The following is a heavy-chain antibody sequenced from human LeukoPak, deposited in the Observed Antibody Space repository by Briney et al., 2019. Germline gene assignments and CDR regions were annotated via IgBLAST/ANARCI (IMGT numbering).Heavy chain of an antibody. CDR1: GFTFSSYA. CDR3: AKLGVRGVITPIDY. V-gene: IGHV3-23*01. CDR2: FSGSGGST. D-gene: IGHD3-10*02. J-gene: IGHJ4*02. Sequence: GGSLRLSCAASGFTFSSYAMSWARQAPGKGLEWVSAFSGSGGSTYYADSVKGRFTISRDNSKNTLYLQMNSLRAEDTAVYYCAKLGVRGVITPIDYWGQGTLVTVSS.